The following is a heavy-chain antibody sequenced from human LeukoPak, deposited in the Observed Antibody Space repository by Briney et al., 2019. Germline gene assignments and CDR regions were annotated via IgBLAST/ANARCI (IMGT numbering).Heavy chain of an antibody. D-gene: IGHD3-22*01. CDR2: IKKDGSEK. J-gene: IGHJ4*02. CDR3: ARDLYRIVVVPHYFDC. CDR1: GFTFSSYW. Sequence: GGSLRLSCAASGFTFSSYWMSWVRQAPGKGLEWVANIKKDGSEKYYVDSVKGRFTISRDNAKNSLYLQMNSLRAEDTAVYYCARDLYRIVVVPHYFDCWGQGTLVSVSS. V-gene: IGHV3-7*01.